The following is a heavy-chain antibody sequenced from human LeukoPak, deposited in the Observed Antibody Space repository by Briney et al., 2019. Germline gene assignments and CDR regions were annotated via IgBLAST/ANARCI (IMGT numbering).Heavy chain of an antibody. CDR2: MYTSGTT. J-gene: IGHJ5*02. V-gene: IGHV4-59*10. Sequence: PSETLSLTCAVYGESFSNYYWSWIRQPAGKGLEWIGHMYTSGTTNYNPSLKSRVTMSVDTSKNQFSLKLSSVTAADMAVYYRARSVRRLYGSGRSNWFDPWGQGTLVTVSS. CDR1: GESFSNYY. CDR3: ARSVRRLYGSGRSNWFDP. D-gene: IGHD3-10*01.